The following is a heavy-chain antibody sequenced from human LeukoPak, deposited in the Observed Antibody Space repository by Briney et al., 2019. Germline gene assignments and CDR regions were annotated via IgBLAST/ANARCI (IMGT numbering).Heavy chain of an antibody. V-gene: IGHV3-23*01. CDR1: GVTLSSYA. Sequence: GGSLRLSCAASGVTLSSYAMSWARQAPGKGLEWVSGISSSGSGGNTYYADSVKGRFTISRDSSKNTLFLHMNTLRAEDTAIYYCAKDRTVGASYWYLDLWGRGTLVTVSS. CDR3: AKDRTVGASYWYLDL. CDR2: ISSSGSGGNT. J-gene: IGHJ2*01. D-gene: IGHD1-26*01.